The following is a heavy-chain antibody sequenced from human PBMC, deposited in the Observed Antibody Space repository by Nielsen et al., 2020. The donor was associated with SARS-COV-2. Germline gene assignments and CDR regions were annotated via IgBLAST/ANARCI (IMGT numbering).Heavy chain of an antibody. V-gene: IGHV3-23*01. D-gene: IGHD3-10*01. CDR1: GFTFNIYA. Sequence: GGPLRPSFAASGFTFNIYAMAWARRAPGRGLQWVTGVSASGGSTYYTDSVKGRFSIPRDNSKNTLFLQMHSLRVEDTALYYCAKDGVVRGDALDLWGQGTMVTVSS. CDR2: VSASGGST. CDR3: AKDGVVRGDALDL. J-gene: IGHJ3*01.